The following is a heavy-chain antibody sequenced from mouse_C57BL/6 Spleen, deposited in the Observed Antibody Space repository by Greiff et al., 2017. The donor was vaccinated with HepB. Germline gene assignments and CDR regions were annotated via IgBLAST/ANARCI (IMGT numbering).Heavy chain of an antibody. CDR3: AGGHYYGSSYVDYYAMDY. J-gene: IGHJ4*01. Sequence: DVKLVESGGGLVKPGGSLKLSCAASGFTFSDYGMHWVRQAPEKGLEWVAYISSGSSTIYYADTVKGRFTISRDNAKNTLFLQMTSLRSEDTAMYYCAGGHYYGSSYVDYYAMDYWGQGTSVTVSS. D-gene: IGHD1-1*01. CDR1: GFTFSDYG. V-gene: IGHV5-17*01. CDR2: ISSGSSTI.